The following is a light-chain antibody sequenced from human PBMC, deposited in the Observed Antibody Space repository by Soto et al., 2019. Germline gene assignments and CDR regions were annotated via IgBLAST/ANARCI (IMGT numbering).Light chain of an antibody. CDR2: GNN. Sequence: QSVLTQPPSVSGAPGQRVTISCTGSSSNIGAGRDVHWYQQLPGTAPRLLIYGNNNRPSGVPDRFSASKSGTSASLAITGLQAEDEADFYCQSFDSSLSAYVFGTGTKLTAL. J-gene: IGLJ1*01. V-gene: IGLV1-40*01. CDR3: QSFDSSLSAYV. CDR1: SSNIGAGRD.